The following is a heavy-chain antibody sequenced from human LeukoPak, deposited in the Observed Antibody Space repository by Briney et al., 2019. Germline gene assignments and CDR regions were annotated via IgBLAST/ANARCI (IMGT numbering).Heavy chain of an antibody. CDR1: GLTFSAYA. CDR2: VSGGGVSA. V-gene: IGHV3-23*01. J-gene: IGHJ3*02. CDR3: ARDPHGDYIAAFDI. Sequence: SGGSLRLSRTASGLTFSAYAMRWVRHPPGEGPESVSAVSGGGVSAFYADSVKGRFTISRENSKYTLYLQMNSLRAEDTAVYYCARDPHGDYIAAFDIWGPGTLVTVSS. D-gene: IGHD4-17*01.